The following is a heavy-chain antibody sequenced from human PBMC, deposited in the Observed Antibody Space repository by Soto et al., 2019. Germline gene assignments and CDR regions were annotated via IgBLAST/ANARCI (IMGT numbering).Heavy chain of an antibody. Sequence: SQTLSLTCAISGDSVSSNSGAWNWIRQSPWRGLEWLGRTYYRSQWHYDYAESMKSRITVNADTSKNQFSLQMNSVTPEDTAVYYCARGVTASGFDYWGQGTLVTVSS. CDR2: TYYRSQWHY. CDR3: ARGVTASGFDY. CDR1: GDSVSSNSGA. V-gene: IGHV6-1*01. J-gene: IGHJ4*02. D-gene: IGHD2-21*02.